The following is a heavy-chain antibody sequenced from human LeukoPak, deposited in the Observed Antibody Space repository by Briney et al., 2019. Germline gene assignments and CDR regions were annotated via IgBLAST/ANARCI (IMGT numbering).Heavy chain of an antibody. V-gene: IGHV3-33*01. CDR1: GFTFSSYG. CDR3: ARAQADYIGNYFDY. D-gene: IGHD4-4*01. Sequence: GGSLRLSCAASGFTFSSYGMHWVRQAPGKGLEWVAVIWYDGSNKYYADSVKGRFTISRDTSKNTLFLQMNSLTAEDTAVYSCARAQADYIGNYFDYWGQGTLVTVSS. J-gene: IGHJ4*02. CDR2: IWYDGSNK.